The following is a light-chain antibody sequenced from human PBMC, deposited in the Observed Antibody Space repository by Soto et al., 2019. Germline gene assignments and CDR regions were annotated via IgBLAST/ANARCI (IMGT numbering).Light chain of an antibody. Sequence: EIVLTQSPATLSLSPGERATLSCRASQSVSSYLAWYQQKPGQAPRLLIYDASNRATGIPARFSGSGSGTDFTLTISCLLLEDYAPYYCPQRTHLLTFGGGTNVEIK. V-gene: IGKV3-11*01. CDR3: PQRTHLLT. CDR2: DAS. J-gene: IGKJ4*01. CDR1: QSVSSY.